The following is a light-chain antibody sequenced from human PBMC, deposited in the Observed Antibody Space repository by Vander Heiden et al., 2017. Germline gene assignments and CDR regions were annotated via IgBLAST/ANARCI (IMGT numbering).Light chain of an antibody. CDR3: QTWGTGAGV. J-gene: IGLJ2*01. CDR1: SGHSSFA. Sequence: QLVLTQSPSASASLGASVKLTCTLSSGHSSFAIAWHQQQPEKGPRYLMKLNSDGSHNKGDGIPDRFSGSSSGAERYLTISSLQSGDEADYYCQTWGTGAGVFGGGTKLTVL. V-gene: IGLV4-69*01. CDR2: LNSDGSH.